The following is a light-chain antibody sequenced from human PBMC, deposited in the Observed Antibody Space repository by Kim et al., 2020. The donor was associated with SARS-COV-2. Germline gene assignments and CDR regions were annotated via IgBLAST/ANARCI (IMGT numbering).Light chain of an antibody. CDR1: SSDVGGYNY. CDR2: EVS. CDR3: SSYAGSNNLV. Sequence: GQSGTISSTGTSSDVGGYNYVSCYQQHPGNAPKLLIYEVSKRPSGVPDRFSRSKSGNTASLTVSGLQAEDEADYYCSSYAGSNNLVFGGGTKLTVL. J-gene: IGLJ2*01. V-gene: IGLV2-8*01.